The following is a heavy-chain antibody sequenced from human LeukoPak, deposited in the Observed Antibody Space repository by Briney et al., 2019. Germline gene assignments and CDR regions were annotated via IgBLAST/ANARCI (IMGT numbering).Heavy chain of an antibody. V-gene: IGHV1-18*04. Sequence: VASVTVSCKASGYTFTGYYMHWVRQAPGQGLEWMGWISAYNGNTNYAQKLQGRVTMTTDTSTSTAYMELRSQRSDDTAVYYCARSSSVTIPGYYFDYWGQGTLVTVSS. CDR3: ARSSSVTIPGYYFDY. J-gene: IGHJ4*02. CDR1: GYTFTGYY. D-gene: IGHD2-21*01. CDR2: ISAYNGNT.